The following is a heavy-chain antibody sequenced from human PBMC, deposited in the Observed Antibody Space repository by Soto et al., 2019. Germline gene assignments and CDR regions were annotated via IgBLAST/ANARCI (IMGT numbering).Heavy chain of an antibody. CDR3: VRHGQSLTQYQVRRQHYVMDV. V-gene: IGHV5-10-1*01. D-gene: IGHD2-2*01. CDR2: IDFSGSDT. CDR1: GDRFTSYW. J-gene: IGHJ6*02. Sequence: GESLKISCKGSGDRFTSYWISWVRQMPGKGLERMGRIDFSGSDTNYSPSSQGHVTISADKSISTAYMQRSSLKASDTAMYFCVRHGQSLTQYQVRRQHYVMDVWGQGTTVTVSS.